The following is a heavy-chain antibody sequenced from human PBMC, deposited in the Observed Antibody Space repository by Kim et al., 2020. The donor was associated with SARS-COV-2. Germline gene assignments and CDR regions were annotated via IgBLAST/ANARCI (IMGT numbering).Heavy chain of an antibody. Sequence: GGSLRLSCAASGFTFSSYGMHWVRQAPGKGLEWVAVISYDGSNKYYADSVKGRFTISRDNSKNTLYLQMNSLRAEDTAVYYCAKDPSGGATIVYWGQGTLVTVSS. CDR3: AKDPSGGATIVY. D-gene: IGHD5-12*01. J-gene: IGHJ4*02. CDR1: GFTFSSYG. V-gene: IGHV3-30*18. CDR2: ISYDGSNK.